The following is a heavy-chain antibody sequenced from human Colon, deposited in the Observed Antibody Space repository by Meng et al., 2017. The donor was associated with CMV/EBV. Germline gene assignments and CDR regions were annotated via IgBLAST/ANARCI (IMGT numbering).Heavy chain of an antibody. CDR2: ISSSGSTI. Sequence: GESLKISCAASGFTFGTYSMHWVRQAPGKGLEWVSYISSSGSTIYYADSVKGRFTISRDNAKNSLYLQMNSLRAEDTAVYYCSRDRHPDCGGDCPHDAFDIWGQGTMVTVSS. CDR1: GFTFGTYS. D-gene: IGHD2-21*01. CDR3: SRDRHPDCGGDCPHDAFDI. J-gene: IGHJ3*02. V-gene: IGHV3-48*04.